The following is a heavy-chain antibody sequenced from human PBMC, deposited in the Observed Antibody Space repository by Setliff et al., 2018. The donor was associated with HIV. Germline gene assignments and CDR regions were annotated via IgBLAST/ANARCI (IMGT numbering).Heavy chain of an antibody. V-gene: IGHV1-2*02. CDR2: INPNSGGT. D-gene: IGHD6-13*01. J-gene: IGHJ6*02. CDR3: AVYSSSWFRYYGMDV. Sequence: ASVKVSCKASGYNLHNYGITWVRQAPGQGLEWMGWINPNSGGTNYAQKFQGRVTMTRDTSISTAYMELSRLRSDDTAVYYCAVYSSSWFRYYGMDVWGQGTTVTVS. CDR1: GYNLHNYG.